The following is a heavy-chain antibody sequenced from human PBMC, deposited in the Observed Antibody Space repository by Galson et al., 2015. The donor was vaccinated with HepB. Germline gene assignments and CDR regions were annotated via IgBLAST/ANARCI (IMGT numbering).Heavy chain of an antibody. V-gene: IGHV3-30*18. J-gene: IGHJ6*02. Sequence: SLRLSCAASGFTFSSYGMHWVRQAPGKGLEWVAVISYDGSNKYYADSVKGRFTISRDNSKNTLYLQMNSLRAEDTAVCYCAKGRSWGFDWLPIYYYYGMDGWGQGTTVTVSS. CDR1: GFTFSSYG. CDR3: AKGRSWGFDWLPIYYYYGMDG. CDR2: ISYDGSNK. D-gene: IGHD3-9*01.